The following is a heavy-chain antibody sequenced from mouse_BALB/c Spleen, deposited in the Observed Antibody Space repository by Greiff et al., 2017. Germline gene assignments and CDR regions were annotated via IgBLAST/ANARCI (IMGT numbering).Heavy chain of an antibody. CDR1: GYSFTDYN. V-gene: IGHV1S135*01. D-gene: IGHD1-1*01. Sequence: LQESGPELVKPGASVKVSCKASGYSFTDYNMYWVKQSHGKSLEWIGYIDPYNGGTSYNQKFKGKATLTVDKSTSTAFMHLNSLTSEDSAVYYCARSGYYYGEWYFDVWGAGTTVTVSS. CDR2: IDPYNGGT. J-gene: IGHJ1*01. CDR3: ARSGYYYGEWYFDV.